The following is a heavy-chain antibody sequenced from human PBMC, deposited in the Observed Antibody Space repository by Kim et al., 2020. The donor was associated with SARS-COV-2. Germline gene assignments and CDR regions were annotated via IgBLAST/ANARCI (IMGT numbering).Heavy chain of an antibody. CDR1: GDSVSSNSAA. V-gene: IGHV6-1*01. J-gene: IGHJ6*02. CDR3: ASFPGRRCGSGSYCPYYYGMDV. CDR2: TYYRSKWYN. Sequence: SQTLSLTCAISGDSVSSNSAAWNWIRQSPSRGLEWLGRTYYRSKWYNDYAVSVKSRITINPDTSKNQFSLQLNSVTPEDTAVYYCASFPGRRCGSGSYCPYYYGMDVWGQGTTVTVSS. D-gene: IGHD3-10*01.